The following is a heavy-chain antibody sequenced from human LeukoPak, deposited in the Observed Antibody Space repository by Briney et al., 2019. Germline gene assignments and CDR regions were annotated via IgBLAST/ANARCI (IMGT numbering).Heavy chain of an antibody. CDR3: ARDIFTMVRGAPDY. J-gene: IGHJ4*02. V-gene: IGHV1-18*01. D-gene: IGHD3-10*01. Sequence: GASVKVSCKASGYTFTSYGISWVRQAPGQGLEWMGWISAYNGNTNYAQKLQGRVTMTTDTSTSTAYMELRSLRSDDTAVYYCARDIFTMVRGAPDYWGQGTLVTVSS. CDR1: GYTFTSYG. CDR2: ISAYNGNT.